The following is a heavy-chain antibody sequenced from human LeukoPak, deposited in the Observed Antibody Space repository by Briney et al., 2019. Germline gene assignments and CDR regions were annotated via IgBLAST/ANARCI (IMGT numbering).Heavy chain of an antibody. CDR3: ALSPDSYGTK. CDR2: IDPSDSYT. V-gene: IGHV5-10-1*01. Sequence: GESLKISCKGSGYSFTSYWISWVRQMPGKGLEWMGRIDPSDSYTNYSPSFQGHVTISADKSISTAYLQWSSLKASDTAMYYYALSPDSYGTKWGQGTLVTVSS. CDR1: GYSFTSYW. D-gene: IGHD5-18*01. J-gene: IGHJ4*02.